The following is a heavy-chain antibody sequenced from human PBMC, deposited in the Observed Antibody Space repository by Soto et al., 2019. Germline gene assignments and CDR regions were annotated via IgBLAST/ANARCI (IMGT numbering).Heavy chain of an antibody. V-gene: IGHV4-59*08. CDR3: ARLRERYFDWLLDY. D-gene: IGHD3-9*01. CDR1: GGSISSYY. J-gene: IGHJ4*02. CDR2: IYYSGST. Sequence: SETLSLTCTVSGGSISSYYWSWIRQPPGKGLEWIGYIYYSGSTNYNPSLKSRVTISVDTSKNQFSLKLSSVTAADTAVYYCARLRERYFDWLLDYWGQGTLVTVSS.